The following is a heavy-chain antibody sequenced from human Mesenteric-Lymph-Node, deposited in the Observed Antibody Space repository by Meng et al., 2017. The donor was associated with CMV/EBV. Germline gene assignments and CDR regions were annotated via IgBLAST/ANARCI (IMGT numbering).Heavy chain of an antibody. CDR2: INHDGSHT. CDR1: GFTFSSYA. V-gene: IGHV3-74*01. D-gene: IGHD3-3*01. Sequence: GESLKISCAASGFTFSSYAMSWVRQAPGKGPVWVSRINHDGSHTWYADSVKGRFTISKDNTKNTLYLQMNSLRVEDTAVYYCVREEGVVASRGNRFDPWGPGTLVTVSS. J-gene: IGHJ5*02. CDR3: VREEGVVASRGNRFDP.